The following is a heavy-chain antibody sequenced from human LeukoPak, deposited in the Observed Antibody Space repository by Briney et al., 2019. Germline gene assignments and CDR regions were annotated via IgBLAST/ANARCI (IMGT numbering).Heavy chain of an antibody. CDR1: GGSISSYH. CDR2: IYNSGNT. V-gene: IGHV4-59*01. J-gene: IGHJ3*02. CDR3: ARYRAFDI. Sequence: SETLSLTCTVSGGSISSYHWNWIRQPPGEGLEWIGYIYNSGNTNYNPSLKSRVTISVDTSKNQFSLKLTSVTAADTAVYYCARYRAFDIWGRGTLVTVSS.